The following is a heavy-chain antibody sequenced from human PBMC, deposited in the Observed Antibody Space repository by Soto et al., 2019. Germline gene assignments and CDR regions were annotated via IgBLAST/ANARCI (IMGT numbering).Heavy chain of an antibody. J-gene: IGHJ4*02. V-gene: IGHV1-69*02. Sequence: QVHLVQSGAELKKPGSSVRVSCKASGDTFSSYTINWVRQAPGLGLEWMGRTIPTLSMSNYALKFQGRPPXTXDXXASTAYMELSSLRSEDTAMYFCATSYGSGSQAVAYWGQEALATVSS. CDR2: TIPTLSMS. CDR3: ATSYGSGSQAVAY. CDR1: GDTFSSYT. D-gene: IGHD3-10*01.